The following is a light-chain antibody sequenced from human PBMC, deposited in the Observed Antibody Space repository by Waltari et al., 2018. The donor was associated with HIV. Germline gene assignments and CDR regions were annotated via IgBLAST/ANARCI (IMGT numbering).Light chain of an antibody. CDR1: NIGGKY. CDR3: QVWDSSNEHVV. J-gene: IGLJ3*02. V-gene: IGLV3-21*04. CDR2: YNS. Sequence: YVLTQPPSVFVAPGAAVTIACGVWNIGGKYVHWYEQQPGQAPVLVSRYNSDRPSWIPDRISDANSGHTATLTITSVESGDEATYCCQVWDSSNEHVVFGGGTELTVL.